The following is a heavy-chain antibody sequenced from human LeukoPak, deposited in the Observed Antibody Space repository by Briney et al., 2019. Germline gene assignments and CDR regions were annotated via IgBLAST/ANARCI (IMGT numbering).Heavy chain of an antibody. CDR3: AKGTKDYGSGSYYREDHDGFDI. D-gene: IGHD3-10*01. CDR2: IWYDGSNK. V-gene: IGHV3-33*06. CDR1: GFTFSSYG. J-gene: IGHJ3*02. Sequence: GGSLRLSCAASGFTFSSYGMDWVRQAPGKGPEWVAVIWYDGSNKHYADSVKGRFTISRDNSKSTLYLQMNSLRAEDTAVYYCAKGTKDYGSGSYYREDHDGFDIWGQGTMVTVSS.